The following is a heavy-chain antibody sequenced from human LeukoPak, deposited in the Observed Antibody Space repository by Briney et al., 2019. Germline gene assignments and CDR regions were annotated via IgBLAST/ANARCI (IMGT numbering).Heavy chain of an antibody. V-gene: IGHV3-23*01. D-gene: IGHD4-17*01. CDR1: GFTFSSYA. CDR2: ISGSGGST. J-gene: IGHJ6*02. CDR3: AKAGDYGRDYYYYGMDV. Sequence: GGSLRLSCAASGFTFSSYAMNWVRQALGKGLEWVSAISGSGGSTYYADSVKGRFTISRDNSKNTLYLQMDSLRAEDTAVYYCAKAGDYGRDYYYYGMDVWGQGTTVTVSS.